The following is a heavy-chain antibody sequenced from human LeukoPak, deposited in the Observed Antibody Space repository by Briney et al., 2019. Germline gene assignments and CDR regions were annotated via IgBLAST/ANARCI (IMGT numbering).Heavy chain of an antibody. V-gene: IGHV3-74*01. CDR1: GFTLSSYW. Sequence: PGGSLRLSCGASGFTLSSYWMHWVRQAPGKGLVWVSTIKSDGRSASYADSVRGRFTISRDNAKNTVFLQMGSLRAEDTAVYYCAREYIYYDSSGYYYPYFDYWGQGTLVTVSS. D-gene: IGHD3-22*01. J-gene: IGHJ4*02. CDR3: AREYIYYDSSGYYYPYFDY. CDR2: IKSDGRSA.